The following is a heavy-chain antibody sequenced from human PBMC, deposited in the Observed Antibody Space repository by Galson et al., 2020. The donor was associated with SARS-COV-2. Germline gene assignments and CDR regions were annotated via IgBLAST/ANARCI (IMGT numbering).Heavy chain of an antibody. CDR1: GYTFTSYD. CDR3: ARTVTTYNHYYYYYGMDV. Sequence: ASVKVSCKASGYTFTSYDINWVRQATGQGLEWMGWMNPNSGNTGYAQKFQGRVTMTRNTSISTAYMELSSLRSEDTAVYYCARTVTTYNHYYYYYGMDVWGQGTTVTVSS. D-gene: IGHD4-17*01. J-gene: IGHJ6*02. V-gene: IGHV1-8*01. CDR2: MNPNSGNT.